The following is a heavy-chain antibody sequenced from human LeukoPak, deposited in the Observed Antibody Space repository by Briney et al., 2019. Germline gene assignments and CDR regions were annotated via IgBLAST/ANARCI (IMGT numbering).Heavy chain of an antibody. D-gene: IGHD4-17*01. J-gene: IGHJ5*02. V-gene: IGHV3-21*01. CDR1: GFTFSSYS. CDR3: ARDRYGDPLNWFDP. Sequence: PGGSLRLSCAASGFTFSSYSMNWVRQAPGKGLEWVSSISSSSSYIYYADSVKGRFTISRDNAKNSLYLQMNSLRAEDTAMYYCARDRYGDPLNWFDPWGQGTLVTVSS. CDR2: ISSSSSYI.